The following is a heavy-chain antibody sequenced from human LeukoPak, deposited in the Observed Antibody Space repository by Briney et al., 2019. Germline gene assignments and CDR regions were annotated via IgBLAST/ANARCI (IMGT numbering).Heavy chain of an antibody. D-gene: IGHD3-10*01. J-gene: IGHJ6*03. CDR3: ARKARGITMVRGVIYYYYYMDV. Sequence: SETLSLTCAVYGGSFSGYYWSWIRQPPGKGLEWIGEINHSGSTNYNPSLKSRVTISVDTSKNQFSLKLSSVTGADTAVYYCARKARGITMVRGVIYYYYYMDVWGKGTTVTVSS. CDR2: INHSGST. V-gene: IGHV4-34*01. CDR1: GGSFSGYY.